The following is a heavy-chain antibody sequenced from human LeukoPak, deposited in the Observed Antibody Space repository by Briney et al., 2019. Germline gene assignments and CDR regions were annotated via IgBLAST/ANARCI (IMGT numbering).Heavy chain of an antibody. CDR1: GFTFSSYG. D-gene: IGHD6-6*01. Sequence: SGGSLILSCAASGFTFSSYGMHWVRQAPGKGLEWVAVISYDGSNKYYADSVKGRFTISRDNSKNTLYLQMNSLRAEDTAVYYCARDASIAARYYFDYWGQGTLVTVSS. V-gene: IGHV3-30*19. CDR3: ARDASIAARYYFDY. J-gene: IGHJ4*02. CDR2: ISYDGSNK.